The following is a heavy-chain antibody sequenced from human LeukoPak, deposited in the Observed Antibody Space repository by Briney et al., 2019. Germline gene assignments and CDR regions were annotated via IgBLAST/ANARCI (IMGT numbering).Heavy chain of an antibody. CDR1: GFTFSNYN. D-gene: IGHD3-10*02. CDR2: ISSSSSYI. J-gene: IGHJ3*02. V-gene: IGHV3-21*01. CDR3: AVERTACFDAFDI. Sequence: PGGSLRLSCAASGFTFSNYNMNWVRQAPGKGLEWVSSISSSSSYIYYSDSVKGRFTISRDNAKNSLYLQMNSLRAEDTAVYYCAVERTACFDAFDIWGQGTMVTVSS.